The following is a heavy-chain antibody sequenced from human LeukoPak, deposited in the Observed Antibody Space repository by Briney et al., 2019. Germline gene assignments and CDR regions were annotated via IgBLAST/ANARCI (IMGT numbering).Heavy chain of an antibody. V-gene: IGHV6-1*01. D-gene: IGHD3-10*01. CDR2: TYYRSKWYN. CDR3: ARAPITRVRGVIHNWFDP. J-gene: IGHJ5*02. CDR1: GDSVSSNSAA. Sequence: SQTLSLTCAISGDSVSSNSAAWNWIRQSPSRGLEWLGRTYYRSKWYNDYAVSVKSRITINPDTSKNQFSLQLNSVTPEDTAVYYCARAPITRVRGVIHNWFDPWGQGTLVTVSS.